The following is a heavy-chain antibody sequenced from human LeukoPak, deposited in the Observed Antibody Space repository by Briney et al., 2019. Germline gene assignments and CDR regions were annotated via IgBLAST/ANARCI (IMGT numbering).Heavy chain of an antibody. CDR1: GYTFTSYY. Sequence: RASVKVSCKASGYTFTSYYMHWVRQAPGQGLEWMGIINPSGGSTSYAQKFQGRVTMTRNTSTSTVYMELSSLRSEDTAVYYCARDSEGQYYYAYYFDYWGQGTLVTVSS. CDR3: ARDSEGQYYYAYYFDY. CDR2: INPSGGST. V-gene: IGHV1-46*01. D-gene: IGHD3-10*01. J-gene: IGHJ4*02.